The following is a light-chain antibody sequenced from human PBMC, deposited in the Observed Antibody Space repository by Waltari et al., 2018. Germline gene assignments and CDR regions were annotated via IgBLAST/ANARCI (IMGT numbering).Light chain of an antibody. CDR1: GSNIGAGYD. J-gene: IGLJ3*02. V-gene: IGLV1-40*01. CDR3: QSYDTSLSVV. Sequence: SVSGAPGQRVTISCTGSGSNIGAGYDVHWYQQLPRAAPKLLIYGSTSRPLGVPARFFGSTSGTSASLAIIGLQAEDEADYYCQSYDTSLSVVFGGGTKLTVL. CDR2: GST.